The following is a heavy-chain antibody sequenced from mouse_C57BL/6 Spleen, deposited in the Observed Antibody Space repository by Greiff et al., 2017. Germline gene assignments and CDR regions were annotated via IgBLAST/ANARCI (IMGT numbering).Heavy chain of an antibody. J-gene: IGHJ4*01. Sequence: VQLQQSGAELVRPGASVTLSCKASGYTFTDYEMHWVKQTPVHGLEWIGAIDPETGGTAYNQKFKGKDILTADKSSSTAYMELRSLTSEDSDFCYSTRGGSSYYYYAMDYWGQGTSVTVSS. V-gene: IGHV1-15*01. D-gene: IGHD1-1*01. CDR1: GYTFTDYE. CDR3: TRGGSSYYYYAMDY. CDR2: IDPETGGT.